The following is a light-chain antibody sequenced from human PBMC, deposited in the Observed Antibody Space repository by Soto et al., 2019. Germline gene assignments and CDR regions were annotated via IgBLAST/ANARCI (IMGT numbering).Light chain of an antibody. CDR2: DAS. V-gene: IGKV1-5*01. Sequence: DIQMTQSPSTLSGSVGDRVTITCRASQSISSWLAWYQQKPGKAPNLLIYDASTLESGVPSRFSGSGSGTEFTLTISSLRPDDFATYYCQQYNSYSSWTFGQGTKVDIK. CDR3: QQYNSYSSWT. CDR1: QSISSW. J-gene: IGKJ1*01.